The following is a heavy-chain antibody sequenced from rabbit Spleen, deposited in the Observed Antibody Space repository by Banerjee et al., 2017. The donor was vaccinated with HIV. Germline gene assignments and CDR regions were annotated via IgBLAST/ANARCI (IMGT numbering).Heavy chain of an antibody. CDR3: AREVEIYGCYDGSCYPNYAMDL. V-gene: IGHV1S45*01. CDR1: GFDLNNYNY. D-gene: IGHD4-2*01. Sequence: QEQLVESGGGLVKPEGSLKLTCKTSGFDLNNYNYICWVRQAPGKGLEWIACIYGGRSGSTYYASWRKGRFDISKTSSTTVTLQMTSLTAADTATYFCAREVEIYGCYDGSCYPNYAMDLCVPADPRLRL. CDR2: IYGGRSGST. J-gene: IGHJ6*01.